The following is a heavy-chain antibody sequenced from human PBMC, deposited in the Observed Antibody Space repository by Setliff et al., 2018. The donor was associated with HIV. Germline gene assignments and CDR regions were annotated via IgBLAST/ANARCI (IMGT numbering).Heavy chain of an antibody. CDR1: GYSISSGYY. Sequence: PSETLSLTCAVSGYSISSGYYWGWIRQPPGKGLEWIGSIYHSGSTYYNPSLKSRVTISVDTSKNQFSLKLSSVTAADTAVYYCARSQPDTIFGVVIFDYWGQGKMVTVSS. J-gene: IGHJ4*02. D-gene: IGHD3-3*01. CDR2: IYHSGST. CDR3: ARSQPDTIFGVVIFDY. V-gene: IGHV4-38-2*01.